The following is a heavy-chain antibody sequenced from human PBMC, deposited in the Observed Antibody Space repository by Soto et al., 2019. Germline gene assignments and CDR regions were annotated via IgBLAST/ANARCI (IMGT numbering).Heavy chain of an antibody. CDR1: GGSISSGGYS. V-gene: IGHV4-30-2*01. Sequence: SETLSLTCAVSGGSISSGGYSWSWIRQPPGKGLEWIGYIYQSGVTSYNPSLASRVSISLDRSNNQCSLKLKSVTAADTAVYFCAGMPYTSGLRFDPWGPGTLVTVSS. CDR2: IYQSGVT. D-gene: IGHD6-19*01. J-gene: IGHJ5*02. CDR3: AGMPYTSGLRFDP.